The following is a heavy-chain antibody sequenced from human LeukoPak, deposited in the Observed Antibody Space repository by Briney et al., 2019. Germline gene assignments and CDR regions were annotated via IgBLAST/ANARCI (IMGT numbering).Heavy chain of an antibody. CDR3: ARDLGYGDNH. D-gene: IGHD4-17*01. CDR2: IIPIFGTA. V-gene: IGHV1-69*01. J-gene: IGHJ5*02. CDR1: GGTFSSYA. Sequence: SVEVSCKASGGTFSSYAISWVRQAPGQGLEWMGGIIPIFGTANYAQKFQGRVTITADESTSTAYMEPSSLRSEDTAVYYCARDLGYGDNHWGQGTLVTVSS.